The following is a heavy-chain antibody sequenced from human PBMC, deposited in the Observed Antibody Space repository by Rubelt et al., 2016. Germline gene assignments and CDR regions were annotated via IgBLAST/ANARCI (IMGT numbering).Heavy chain of an antibody. V-gene: IGHV3-23*01. CDR2: LSGSGGST. D-gene: IGHD6-6*01. J-gene: IGHJ4*02. Sequence: VQLQQWGAGLLKPSETLSLTCAVYGGSFSGYYWSWVRQAPGKGLEWVSVLSGSGGSTYYADSVKGRFTISRNNSKNTLYLQMSSLGADDTAMYYCAKGRWDYSGSLDPYDYWGQGTLVTVSS. CDR3: AKGRWDYSGSLDPYDY. CDR1: GGSFSGYY.